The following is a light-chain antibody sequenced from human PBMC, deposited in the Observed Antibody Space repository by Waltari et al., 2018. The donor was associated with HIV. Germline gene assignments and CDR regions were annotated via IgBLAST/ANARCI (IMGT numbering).Light chain of an antibody. CDR2: DVS. CDR3: CSYAGSSILV. CDR1: SSDIGALNF. Sequence: QSALTQPASVSGSPGQSITLTCRGTSSDIGALNFVSLYQQYPGKAPNLILYDVSKRPSGVSNRFSGSKSGNTASLTISGLQADDEANYYCCSYAGSSILVFGGGTKLTVL. J-gene: IGLJ2*01. V-gene: IGLV2-23*02.